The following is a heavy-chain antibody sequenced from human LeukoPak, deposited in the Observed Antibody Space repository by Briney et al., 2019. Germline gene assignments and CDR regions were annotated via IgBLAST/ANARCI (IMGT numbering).Heavy chain of an antibody. V-gene: IGHV4-61*02. D-gene: IGHD6-6*01. CDR2: IYTSGST. CDR3: ARVPPASPVLDY. CDR1: GGSISSGSYY. J-gene: IGHJ4*02. Sequence: PSQTLSLTCTVSGGSISSGSYYWSWIRQPAGKGLEWIGRIYTSGSTNYNPSLKSRVTISVDTSKNQFSLKLSSVTAADTAVYYCARVPPASPVLDYWGQGTLVTVSS.